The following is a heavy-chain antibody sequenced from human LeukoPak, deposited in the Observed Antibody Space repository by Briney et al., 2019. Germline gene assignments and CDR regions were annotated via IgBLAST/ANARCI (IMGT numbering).Heavy chain of an antibody. Sequence: GGSLRLSCAASGFTFSSYAMHWVREAPGKGLEYVSAISSNGGTTSYANSVKGRFTISRDNSKNTLYLQMGSLRAEDMAVYYCARGVPPPDYWGQGTLVTVSS. CDR1: GFTFSSYA. J-gene: IGHJ4*02. V-gene: IGHV3-64*01. CDR2: ISSNGGTT. CDR3: ARGVPPPDY. D-gene: IGHD3-3*01.